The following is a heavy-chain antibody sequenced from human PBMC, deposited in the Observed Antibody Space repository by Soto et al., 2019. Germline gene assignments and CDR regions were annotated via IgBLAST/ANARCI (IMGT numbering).Heavy chain of an antibody. CDR3: ARGRSGSYRPNYYYYGMDV. Sequence: PSETLSLTCIVSGGSVSSNNYYWAWVRQPPGKGLEWIGSIYYNGSTYYNASLKSRVTISVDTSKNQFSLKLSSVTAADTAVYYCARGRSGSYRPNYYYYGMDVWGQGTTVTVSS. D-gene: IGHD1-26*01. V-gene: IGHV4-39*07. CDR2: IYYNGST. CDR1: GGSVSSNNYY. J-gene: IGHJ6*02.